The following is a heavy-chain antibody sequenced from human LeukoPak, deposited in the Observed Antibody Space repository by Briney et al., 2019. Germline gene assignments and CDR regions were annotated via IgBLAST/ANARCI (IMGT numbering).Heavy chain of an antibody. V-gene: IGHV4-34*01. CDR2: INHSGST. J-gene: IGHJ4*02. CDR1: GGSFSGYY. CDR3: ARGKENCGGDCYYYFDY. D-gene: IGHD2-21*02. Sequence: SETLSLTSAVYGGSFSGYYWSCIRQPPGKGLEWIGEINHSGSTNYNPSLKSRVTISVDTSKNQFSLKLSSVTAADTAVYYCARGKENCGGDCYYYFDYWGQGTLVTVSS.